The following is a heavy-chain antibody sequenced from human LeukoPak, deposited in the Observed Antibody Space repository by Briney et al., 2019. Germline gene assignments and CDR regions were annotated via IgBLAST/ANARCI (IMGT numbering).Heavy chain of an antibody. Sequence: GESLRLSCAASGFTFTSYTMNWVRQAPGKGLEWVSHIGAGTSTVGYADSIKGRFTISRDNAKNSVVLQMSSLRVDDSAVYYCVRDKDWGFDSWGQGPLVTVSS. CDR1: GFTFTSYT. D-gene: IGHD7-27*01. J-gene: IGHJ4*02. CDR2: IGAGTSTV. CDR3: VRDKDWGFDS. V-gene: IGHV3-48*01.